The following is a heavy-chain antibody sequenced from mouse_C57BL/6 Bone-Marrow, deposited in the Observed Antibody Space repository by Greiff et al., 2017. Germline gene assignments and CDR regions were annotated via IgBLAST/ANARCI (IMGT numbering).Heavy chain of an antibody. CDR1: GYTFTSYW. J-gene: IGHJ3*01. CDR3: ARTLIYDGSVAY. D-gene: IGHD2-3*01. V-gene: IGHV1-53*01. Sequence: QVQLKQPGTELVKPGPSVKLSCKASGYTFTSYWMHWVKQRPGQGLEWIGNINPSNGGTNYNEKFKSKATLTVYKSSSTAYMQLGSLTSEDSAVYYCARTLIYDGSVAYWGKGTLVTVSA. CDR2: INPSNGGT.